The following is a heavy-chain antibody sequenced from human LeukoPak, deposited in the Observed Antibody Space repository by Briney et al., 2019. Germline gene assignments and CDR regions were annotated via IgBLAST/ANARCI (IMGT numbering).Heavy chain of an antibody. D-gene: IGHD4-17*01. CDR1: GFTFSNYE. CDR2: ISGSSSYI. V-gene: IGHV3-21*01. Sequence: GGSLRLSCAASGFTFSNYEMNWVRQAPGKGLEWVSSISGSSSYIYYADSVKGRFTISRDNAKNSLYLQMNSLRAEDTAVYYCASAYGDYSSFDYWGQGTLVIVSS. CDR3: ASAYGDYSSFDY. J-gene: IGHJ4*02.